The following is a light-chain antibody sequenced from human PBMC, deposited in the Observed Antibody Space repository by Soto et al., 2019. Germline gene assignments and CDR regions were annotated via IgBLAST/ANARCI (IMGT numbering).Light chain of an antibody. V-gene: IGLV2-14*01. Sequence: QSALTQPASVSESPGQSITVSCTGTSSDVGGYNYVSWYQQHPGKAPKLMIYDVSDRPSGVSNRFSGPKSGNTASLTISGLQAEDEADYYCSSYSSSSTLYVFGTGTKLTVL. J-gene: IGLJ1*01. CDR2: DVS. CDR3: SSYSSSSTLYV. CDR1: SSDVGGYNY.